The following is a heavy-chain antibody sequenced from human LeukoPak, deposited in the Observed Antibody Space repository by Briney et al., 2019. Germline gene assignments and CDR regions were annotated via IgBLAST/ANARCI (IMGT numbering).Heavy chain of an antibody. CDR3: ARRDAGGNWDFDY. V-gene: IGHV5-51*01. CDR1: GYSFTNYW. J-gene: IGHJ4*02. D-gene: IGHD4-23*01. Sequence: GESLKTSCKGSGYSFTNYWIAWVRQMPGKGLEWMGIIYPGDSATRYSPSFQGQVTISADKSINTAYLQWSSLRASDTAMFYCARRDAGGNWDFDYWGQGTLVTVSS. CDR2: IYPGDSAT.